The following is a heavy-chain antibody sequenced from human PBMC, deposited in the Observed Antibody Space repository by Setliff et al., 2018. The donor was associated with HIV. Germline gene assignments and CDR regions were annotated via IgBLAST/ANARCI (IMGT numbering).Heavy chain of an antibody. CDR3: ARPLDSGSYPYDAFAF. CDR1: GYTFTTYG. J-gene: IGHJ3*01. D-gene: IGHD1-26*01. Sequence: GASVKVSCKASGYTFTTYGINWVRQAPGQGLEWMGWVSTYNGHTNYPQHLQGRVTMTTNTSTGTAYLELRSLRSDDTAIYYCARPLDSGSYPYDAFAFWGLGTMVTVS. CDR2: VSTYNGHT. V-gene: IGHV1-18*04.